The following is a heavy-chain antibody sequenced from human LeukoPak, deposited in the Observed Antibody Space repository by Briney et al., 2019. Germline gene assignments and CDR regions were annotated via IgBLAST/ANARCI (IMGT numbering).Heavy chain of an antibody. CDR2: VNLQGST. V-gene: IGHV4-4*02. J-gene: IGHJ4*02. CDR1: GGSITNTNY. CDR3: AREGGPYRPLDY. Sequence: SETLSLTCGVSGGSITNTNYWTWVRQPPGKGLEWIGEVNLQGSTNYNPSLMGRVAISVDTSENHISLQLTPVTAADTAVYYCAREGGPYRPLDYSGQGTLVTVSS.